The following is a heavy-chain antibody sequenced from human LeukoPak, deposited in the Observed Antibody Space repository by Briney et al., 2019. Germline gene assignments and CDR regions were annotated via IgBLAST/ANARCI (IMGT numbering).Heavy chain of an antibody. V-gene: IGHV3-23*01. D-gene: IGHD1-7*01. CDR2: ISPSGGST. CDR3: VTDELQGRYCDN. J-gene: IGHJ4*02. CDR1: GFIFTSRA. Sequence: GGSLRLSCAASGFIFTSRAMGWARHAPGKGLEWVSGISPSGGSTYYADCVKGRFTISRDNSKHTLYVQMNSLSAEDTAVYYCVTDELQGRYCDNWGQGTLVTVSS.